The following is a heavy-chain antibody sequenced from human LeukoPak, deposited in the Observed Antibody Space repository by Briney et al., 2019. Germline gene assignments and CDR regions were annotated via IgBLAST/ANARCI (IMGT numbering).Heavy chain of an antibody. CDR3: ARDGYYGSGMDD. CDR2: INPNSGGT. Sequence: ASVKVSCKASGYTFTGYYMHWVRQAPGQGLEWMGWINPNSGGTNYAQKFQGWVTMTRDTSISTAYMELSRLRSDDTAVYYCARDGYYGSGMDDWGQGTLVTVSS. D-gene: IGHD3-10*01. CDR1: GYTFTGYY. V-gene: IGHV1-2*04. J-gene: IGHJ4*02.